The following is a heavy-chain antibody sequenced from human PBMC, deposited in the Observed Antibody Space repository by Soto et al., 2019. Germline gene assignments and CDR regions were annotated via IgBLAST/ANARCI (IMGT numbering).Heavy chain of an antibody. CDR3: ARISQGTYCRGGNCYSDY. CDR1: GFTFSSYW. J-gene: IGHJ4*02. V-gene: IGHV3-74*01. Sequence: EVQLVESGGDLVQPGGSLRLSCAASGFTFSSYWMHWVRQDPEKGLVWVSRINGDGISTSYADSVKGRFTISRDNAKATQSMHMNSLAAEHPAVYYCARISQGTYCRGGNCYSDYWGQGPLVTVSS. D-gene: IGHD2-15*01. CDR2: INGDGIST.